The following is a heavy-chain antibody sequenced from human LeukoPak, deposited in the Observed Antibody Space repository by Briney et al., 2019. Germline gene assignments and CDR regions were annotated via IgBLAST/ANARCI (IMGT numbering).Heavy chain of an antibody. V-gene: IGHV3-23*01. Sequence: RSGGSLRLSCAASGFTFSSYAMSWVRQAPGKGLEWVSAISGSGGSTYYADSVRGRFTISRDNSKNTLYLQMNSLRAEDTAVYYCAKDFYGSGSYYLSAFDIWGQGTMVTVSS. D-gene: IGHD3-10*01. J-gene: IGHJ3*02. CDR1: GFTFSSYA. CDR2: ISGSGGST. CDR3: AKDFYGSGSYYLSAFDI.